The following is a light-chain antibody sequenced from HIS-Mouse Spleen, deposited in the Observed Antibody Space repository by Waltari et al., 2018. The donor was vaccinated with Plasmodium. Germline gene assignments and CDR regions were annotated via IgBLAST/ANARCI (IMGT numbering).Light chain of an antibody. CDR3: QQYNNWSFT. CDR2: GAS. J-gene: IGKJ3*01. CDR1: QSVSRN. V-gene: IGKV3-15*01. Sequence: EIVMTQSPATLSVSPGERATLSCRASQSVSRNLAWYQQKPGQAPRLLIYGASTRATGITSRFSGSGSGTEFTLTISSLQSEDFAVYYCQQYNNWSFTFGPGTKVDIK.